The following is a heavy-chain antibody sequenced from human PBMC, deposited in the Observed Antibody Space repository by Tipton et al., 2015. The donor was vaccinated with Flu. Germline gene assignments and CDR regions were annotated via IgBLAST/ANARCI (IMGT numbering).Heavy chain of an antibody. Sequence: TLSLTCTVSGGSITNGGYYWSWIRQHPGKGLEWIGHIYYSGSTYYNPSLRSRVTISIDTSRNQFSLNLNSVTAADTAVYSCVREEGPAGIGPFDIWGQGTLVTVSS. J-gene: IGHJ3*02. CDR1: GGSITNGGYY. V-gene: IGHV4-31*03. D-gene: IGHD2-2*01. CDR3: VREEGPAGIGPFDI. CDR2: IYYSGST.